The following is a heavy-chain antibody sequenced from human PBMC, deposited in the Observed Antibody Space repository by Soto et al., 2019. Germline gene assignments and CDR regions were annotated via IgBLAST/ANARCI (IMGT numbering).Heavy chain of an antibody. J-gene: IGHJ6*02. D-gene: IGHD2-2*01. Sequence: QVQLQESGPGLVKPSETLALTCSVSGGSISSYYWSWIRQPPGKGLEWIGYIYYSGSTNYNHPLNRRVTISVDTSQNHFSLKLRSVTAADTAVYYCARDRIVVVPAPSSYYYYHMDVWGQGTTVTVSS. V-gene: IGHV4-59*01. CDR2: IYYSGST. CDR3: ARDRIVVVPAPSSYYYYHMDV. CDR1: GGSISSYY.